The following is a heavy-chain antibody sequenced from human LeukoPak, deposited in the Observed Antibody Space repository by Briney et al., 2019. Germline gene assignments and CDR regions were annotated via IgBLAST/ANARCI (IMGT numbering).Heavy chain of an antibody. D-gene: IGHD1-26*01. CDR2: SNEDGSTT. CDR3: VRDLGGRSGQ. V-gene: IGHV3-74*01. J-gene: IGHJ4*02. CDR1: GFTFSSNW. Sequence: QPGGSLRLSCAASGFTFSSNWMHWVRQAPGKGLVWVSRSNEDGSTTNYADSVKGRFTISRDNAKNTLYLQMNSLTAEDTAVYYCVRDLGGRSGQWGQGTLVTVSS.